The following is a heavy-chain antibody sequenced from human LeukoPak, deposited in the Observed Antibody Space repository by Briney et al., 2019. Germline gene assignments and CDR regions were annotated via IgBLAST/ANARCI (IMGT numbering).Heavy chain of an antibody. CDR1: GWTFSGYC. Sequence: SETLTLTCPVYGWTFSGYCLSWVRQPPGKGLEWIGEINHSESTKYNPSTHSRVTILVDTSKNQYSLKLSSVTAADTAVYYFARSHVVPAGILDYWGQGTLVTVSS. J-gene: IGHJ4*02. CDR3: ARSHVVPAGILDY. D-gene: IGHD2-2*01. V-gene: IGHV4-34*01. CDR2: INHSEST.